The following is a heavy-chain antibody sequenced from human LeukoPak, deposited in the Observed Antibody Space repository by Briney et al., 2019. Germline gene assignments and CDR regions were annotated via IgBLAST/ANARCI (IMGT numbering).Heavy chain of an antibody. CDR1: GFTFSSYA. J-gene: IGHJ6*02. V-gene: IGHV3-30-3*01. Sequence: PGRSLRLSCAASGFTFSSYAMHWVRQAPGKGLEWVAVISYDGSNKYYADSVKGRFTISRDNSKNTLYLQMNSLRAEDTAVYYCARTQTDSSSWFHYYYYGMDVWGQGTTVTVSS. D-gene: IGHD6-13*01. CDR2: ISYDGSNK. CDR3: ARTQTDSSSWFHYYYYGMDV.